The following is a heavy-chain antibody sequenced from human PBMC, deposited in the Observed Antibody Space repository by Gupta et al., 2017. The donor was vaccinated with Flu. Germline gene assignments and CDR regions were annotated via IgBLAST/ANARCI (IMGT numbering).Heavy chain of an antibody. J-gene: IGHJ4*02. CDR3: ASIRVLYYDSSGADFDY. CDR1: GGSISSGGYY. CDR2: IYYSGST. V-gene: IGHV4-31*03. D-gene: IGHD3-22*01. Sequence: QVQLQESGPGLVKPSQTLSLPCTVSGGSISSGGYYWSWNRQHPGKGLEWIGYIYYSGSTYYNPSLKSRVTISVDTSKNQFSLKLSSVTAADTAVYYCASIRVLYYDSSGADFDYWGQGTLVTVSS.